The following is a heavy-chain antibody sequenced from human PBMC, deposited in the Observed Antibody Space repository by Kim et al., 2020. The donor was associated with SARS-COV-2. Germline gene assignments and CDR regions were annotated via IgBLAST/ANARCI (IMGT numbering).Heavy chain of an antibody. CDR3: AREGAEYSSSSDAFDI. V-gene: IGHV1-69*01. J-gene: IGHJ3*02. D-gene: IGHD6-6*01. Sequence: KFQGRVTITADESTSTAYMELSSLRSEDTAVYYCAREGAEYSSSSDAFDIWGQGTMVTVSS.